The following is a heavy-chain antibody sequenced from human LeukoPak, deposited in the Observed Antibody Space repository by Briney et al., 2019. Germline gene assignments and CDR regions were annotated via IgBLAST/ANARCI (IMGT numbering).Heavy chain of an antibody. V-gene: IGHV1-2*02. Sequence: ASVKVSCKASGYTFTSYGISWVRQAPGQGLEWMGWINPNSGGTNYAQKFQGRVTMTRDTSISTAYMELSRLRSDDTAVYYCARASPYYYDSSGYSSWGQGTLVTVSS. CDR1: GYTFTSYG. CDR3: ARASPYYYDSSGYSS. D-gene: IGHD3-22*01. J-gene: IGHJ5*02. CDR2: INPNSGGT.